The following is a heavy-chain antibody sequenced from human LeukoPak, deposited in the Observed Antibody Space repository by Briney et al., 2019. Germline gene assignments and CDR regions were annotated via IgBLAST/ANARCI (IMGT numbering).Heavy chain of an antibody. V-gene: IGHV3-30*18. CDR2: ISYGGSNK. CDR3: AKEWELLAPRAEYFQH. CDR1: GFTFSSYG. J-gene: IGHJ1*01. D-gene: IGHD1-26*01. Sequence: GGSLRLSCAASGFTFSSYGMHWVRQAPGKGLEWVAVISYGGSNKYYADSVKGRFTISRDNSKNTLYLQMNSLRAEDTAVYYCAKEWELLAPRAEYFQHWGQGTLVTVSS.